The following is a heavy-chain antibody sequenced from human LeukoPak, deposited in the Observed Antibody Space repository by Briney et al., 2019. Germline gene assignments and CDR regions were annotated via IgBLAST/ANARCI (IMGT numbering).Heavy chain of an antibody. D-gene: IGHD2-15*01. J-gene: IGHJ4*02. CDR3: AAGRLLAASTHPFDY. CDR1: GLTFNNAW. V-gene: IGHV3-15*01. Sequence: PGGSLRLSCAASGLTFNNAWMSWVRQAPGKGLEWVCRIKSKNDGGTTDYAAPVRGRFTISREDSTNTVFVQMNSLKTEDTAVYYCAAGRLLAASTHPFDYWGQGTLVTVSS. CDR2: IKSKNDGGTT.